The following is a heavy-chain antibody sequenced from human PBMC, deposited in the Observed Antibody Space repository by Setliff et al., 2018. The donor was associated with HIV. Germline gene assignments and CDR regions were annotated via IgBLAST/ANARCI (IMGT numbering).Heavy chain of an antibody. V-gene: IGHV1-3*01. D-gene: IGHD3-10*01. CDR1: GYTFTSYA. J-gene: IGHJ3*02. CDR2: VNADNGNT. Sequence: ASVKVSCKASGYTFTSYALHWVRQAPGQRLEWMGWVNADNGNTKYSQKFQGRLTITADEPTNTIYMELSGLRSEDTAVYYCAGPRGDEAFDIWGQGTMVTVSS. CDR3: AGPRGDEAFDI.